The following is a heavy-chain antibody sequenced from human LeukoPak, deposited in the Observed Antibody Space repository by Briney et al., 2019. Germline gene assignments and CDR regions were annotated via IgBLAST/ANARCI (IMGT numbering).Heavy chain of an antibody. CDR2: IRYDGSNK. Sequence: GGSLRLSCAASGFTFSSYGMHWVRQAPGKGLEWVAFIRYDGSNKYYADSVKGRFTISRDNSKNTLYLQMNSLGAEDTAVYYCAKALRIAVAGRLDPWGQGTLVTVSS. J-gene: IGHJ5*02. CDR3: AKALRIAVAGRLDP. D-gene: IGHD6-19*01. CDR1: GFTFSSYG. V-gene: IGHV3-30*02.